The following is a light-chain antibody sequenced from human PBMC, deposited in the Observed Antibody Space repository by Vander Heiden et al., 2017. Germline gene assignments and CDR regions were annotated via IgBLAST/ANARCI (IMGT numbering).Light chain of an antibody. CDR3: QQYGSSPQT. V-gene: IGKV3-20*01. CDR1: QFVSSSY. Sequence: IVLTQSPGTLSLSPGEGATLSCRASQFVSSSYLAWYQHKPGQAPRLLIYAASSRATGIPDRFSGSGSGTDFNLKISRLEPEDFAVYYCQQYGSSPQTFGQGTKVEIK. CDR2: AAS. J-gene: IGKJ1*01.